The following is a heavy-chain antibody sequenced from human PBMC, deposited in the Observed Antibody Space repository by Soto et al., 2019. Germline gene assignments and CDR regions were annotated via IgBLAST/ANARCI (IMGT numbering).Heavy chain of an antibody. CDR3: APPPGYSSGWYVV. V-gene: IGHV3-48*03. CDR2: ISSSETTI. D-gene: IGHD6-19*01. Sequence: EVQLVESGGGLVQPGGSLRLSCAASGFSFSSYEMNWVRQAPGKGLEWVSYISSSETTIYYADSVKGRFTISRDNAENALYLQMNSLRAEDTAVYYRAPPPGYSSGWYVVWGQGTLVTVSS. CDR1: GFSFSSYE. J-gene: IGHJ4*02.